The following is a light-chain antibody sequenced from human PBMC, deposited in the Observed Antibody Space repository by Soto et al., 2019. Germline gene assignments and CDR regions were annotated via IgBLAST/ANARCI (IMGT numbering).Light chain of an antibody. V-gene: IGKV3-15*01. CDR3: QQYNNWPGT. J-gene: IGKJ4*01. CDR2: GAS. Sequence: VMPTSPAPLSVSTGARATLSCRASQSVNSHLAWYQHKPGQAPRLLIYGASSRATGIPTRFSGSGSGTEFTLTIDSLQSEDFAIYFCQQYNNWPGTFGGGTKVDIK. CDR1: QSVNSH.